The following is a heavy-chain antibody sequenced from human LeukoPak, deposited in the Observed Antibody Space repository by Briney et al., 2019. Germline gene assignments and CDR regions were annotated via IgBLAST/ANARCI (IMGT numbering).Heavy chain of an antibody. J-gene: IGHJ4*02. D-gene: IGHD2-15*01. Sequence: TGGSLRLSCAASGFTFSDYYMSWIRQAPGKGLEWVSYISSSGSTIYCADSVKGRFTISRDNAKNSLYLQMNSLRAEDTAVYYCARDPKRYCSGGSCYSGFDYWGQGTLVTVSS. V-gene: IGHV3-11*01. CDR3: ARDPKRYCSGGSCYSGFDY. CDR2: ISSSGSTI. CDR1: GFTFSDYY.